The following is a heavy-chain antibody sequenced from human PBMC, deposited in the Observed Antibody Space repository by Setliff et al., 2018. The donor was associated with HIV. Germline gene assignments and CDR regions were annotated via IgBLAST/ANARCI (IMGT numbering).Heavy chain of an antibody. D-gene: IGHD3-10*01. Sequence: GGSLRLSCATSGLTFSNCGMHWVRQAPGKGLEWVASIRSDGSNKYYADSVTGRFTISRDDSKNTLYLQMNSLRAEDTAVYYCAKDKGQKYADYWGQGTLVTVSS. CDR2: IRSDGSNK. V-gene: IGHV3-30*02. CDR1: GLTFSNCG. CDR3: AKDKGQKYADY. J-gene: IGHJ4*02.